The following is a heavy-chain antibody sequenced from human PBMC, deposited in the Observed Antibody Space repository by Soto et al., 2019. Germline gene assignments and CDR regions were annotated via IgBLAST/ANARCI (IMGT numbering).Heavy chain of an antibody. Sequence: EVQLVETGGGLIQPGGSLRLSCAASGFTVSSNYMSWVRQAPGKGLEWVSVIYSGGSTYYADSVRGRFTISRDNSKNTLYLQMKTARAEDTAVYYCARDPPATRHGMDVWGQGTTVTVSS. CDR3: ARDPPATRHGMDV. J-gene: IGHJ6*02. CDR1: GFTVSSNY. CDR2: IYSGGST. V-gene: IGHV3-53*02.